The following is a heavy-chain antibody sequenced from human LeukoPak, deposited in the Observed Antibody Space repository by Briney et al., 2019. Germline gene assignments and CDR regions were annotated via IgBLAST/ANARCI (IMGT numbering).Heavy chain of an antibody. D-gene: IGHD3-16*01. V-gene: IGHV3-7*01. CDR2: IKQDGSEK. Sequence: GGSLRLSCAASGFTFSSYWMSWVRQAPGKGLEWVANIKQDGSEKYYVDSVKGRFTISRDNSKNTLYLQMNSLRAEDTAVYYCAKGLGMDYRIIDYWGQGTLVTVSS. J-gene: IGHJ4*02. CDR1: GFTFSSYW. CDR3: AKGLGMDYRIIDY.